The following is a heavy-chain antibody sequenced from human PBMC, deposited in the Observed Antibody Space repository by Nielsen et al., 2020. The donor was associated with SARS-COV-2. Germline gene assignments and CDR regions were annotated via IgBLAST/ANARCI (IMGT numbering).Heavy chain of an antibody. Sequence: GESLKISCAASGFTFSGYGMHWVRQAPGKGLEWVAVISYDGSNKYYADSVKGRFTISRDNSKNTLYLQMNSLRAEDTAVYYCAKDGGGGAAAGTDYWGQGTLVTVSS. J-gene: IGHJ4*02. CDR2: ISYDGSNK. D-gene: IGHD6-13*01. V-gene: IGHV3-30*18. CDR3: AKDGGGGAAAGTDY. CDR1: GFTFSGYG.